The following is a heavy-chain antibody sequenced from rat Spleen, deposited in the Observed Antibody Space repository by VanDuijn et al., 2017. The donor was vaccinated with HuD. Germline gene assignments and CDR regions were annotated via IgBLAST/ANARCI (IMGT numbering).Heavy chain of an antibody. J-gene: IGHJ2*01. CDR2: ISYDGSST. CDR3: VRRARTSFDY. V-gene: IGHV5-25*01. Sequence: EVQLVESGGGLVQPGRSMKLSCAASGFKFSNYDMAWVRQAPTKGLEWVASISYDGSSTYYRDSVKGRFTISRDNAKSTLYLQMDSLRSEDTATYYCVRRARTSFDYWGQGVMVTVSS. CDR1: GFKFSNYD.